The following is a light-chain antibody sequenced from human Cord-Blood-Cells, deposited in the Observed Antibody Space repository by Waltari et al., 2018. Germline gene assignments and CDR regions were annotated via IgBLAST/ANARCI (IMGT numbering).Light chain of an antibody. V-gene: IGKV3-11*01. Sequence: EIVLTQSPATLSLSPGERATLSCRPSQSVSSYLAWYQQKPGQAPRLLIYDATNRATGIPARFSGSGSGTDFTLTISSLEPEDFAFYCCQQRSNWPTFGGGTKVEIK. CDR1: QSVSSY. J-gene: IGKJ4*01. CDR2: DAT. CDR3: QQRSNWPT.